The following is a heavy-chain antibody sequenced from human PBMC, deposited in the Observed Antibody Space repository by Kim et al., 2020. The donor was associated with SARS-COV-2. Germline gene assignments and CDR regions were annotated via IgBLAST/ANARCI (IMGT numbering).Heavy chain of an antibody. Sequence: SETLSLTCTVSGGSISSSSYYWGWIRQPPGKGLEWIGSIYYSGSTYYNPSLKSRVTISVDTSKNQFSLKLSSVTAADTAVYYCASAEWRDPFDIWGQGTMVTVSS. D-gene: IGHD3-3*01. V-gene: IGHV4-39*01. CDR2: IYYSGST. CDR3: ASAEWRDPFDI. J-gene: IGHJ3*02. CDR1: GGSISSSSYY.